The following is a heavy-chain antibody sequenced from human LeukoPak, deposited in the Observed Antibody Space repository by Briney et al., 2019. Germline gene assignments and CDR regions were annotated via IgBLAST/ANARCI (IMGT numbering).Heavy chain of an antibody. V-gene: IGHV3-30*02. CDR2: IRYDGSNK. CDR1: GFTFSRYG. J-gene: IGHJ5*02. CDR3: AKVNTIFGVVIKFDP. D-gene: IGHD3-3*01. Sequence: GGSLRLSCAGSGFTFSRYGMEWVGQAPGKGRKGGAFIRYDGSNKYYADSVQGRFTISRDNSKNTLYLQMNSLRAEDTAVYYCAKVNTIFGVVIKFDPWGQGTLVTVSS.